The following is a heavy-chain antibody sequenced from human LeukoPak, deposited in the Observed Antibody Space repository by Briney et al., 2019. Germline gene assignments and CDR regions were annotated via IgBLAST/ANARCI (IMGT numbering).Heavy chain of an antibody. V-gene: IGHV4-4*07. D-gene: IGHD3-10*01. CDR1: GGSISDYY. CDR3: ARGYGSGSYGSDY. CDR2: IYTSGST. J-gene: IGHJ4*02. Sequence: SETLSLTCTVSGGSISDYYWSWIRQPAGKGLEWIGRIYTSGSTNYNPSLKSRFTMSVDTSKNQFSLKLSSVTAADTAVYYCARGYGSGSYGSDYWGQGTLVTVSS.